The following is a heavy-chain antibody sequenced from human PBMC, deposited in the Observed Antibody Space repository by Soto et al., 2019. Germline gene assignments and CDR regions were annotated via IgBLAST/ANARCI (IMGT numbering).Heavy chain of an antibody. J-gene: IGHJ4*02. CDR3: ARGKAGTGYFDY. V-gene: IGHV3-33*01. D-gene: IGHD6-19*01. CDR2: IWYDGSNK. Sequence: GGSLRLSCAASGFTFSSYGMHWVRQAPGKGLEWVAVIWYDGSNKYYADSVKGRFTISRDNSKNTLYLQMNSLRAEDTAVYYCARGKAGTGYFDYWGQGTLVTVSS. CDR1: GFTFSSYG.